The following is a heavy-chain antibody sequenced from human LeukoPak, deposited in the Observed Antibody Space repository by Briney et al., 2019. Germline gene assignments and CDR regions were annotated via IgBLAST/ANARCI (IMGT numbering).Heavy chain of an antibody. CDR1: GGSISSYY. V-gene: IGHV4-4*07. D-gene: IGHD6-19*01. CDR3: ARDLGGGWQRFWFDP. Sequence: PSETLTLTCTVSGGSISSYYWSWIRQPAGKGLEWIGRIYTSGSTNYNPSLKSRVTMSVDTSKNQFSLKLSSVTAADTAVYYCARDLGGGWQRFWFDPWGQGTLVTVSS. J-gene: IGHJ5*02. CDR2: IYTSGST.